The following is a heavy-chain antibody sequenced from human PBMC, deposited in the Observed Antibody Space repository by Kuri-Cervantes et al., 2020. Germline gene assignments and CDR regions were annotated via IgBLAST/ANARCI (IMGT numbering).Heavy chain of an antibody. CDR3: ARDYSSSWYTPPIYYYYGMDV. Sequence: GESLKISCAASGFTFSSYGMHWVRQAPGKGLEWVAVIWYDGSNKYYADSVKGRFTISRDNSKNSLYLQMNSLRAEDTAVYYCARDYSSSWYTPPIYYYYGMDVWGQGTTVTVSS. V-gene: IGHV3-33*01. D-gene: IGHD6-13*01. CDR1: GFTFSSYG. CDR2: IWYDGSNK. J-gene: IGHJ6*02.